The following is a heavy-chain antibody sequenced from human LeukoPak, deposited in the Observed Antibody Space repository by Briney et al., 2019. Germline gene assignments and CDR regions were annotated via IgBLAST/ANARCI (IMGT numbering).Heavy chain of an antibody. V-gene: IGHV3-30-3*01. D-gene: IGHD6-13*01. CDR3: ASQRQQLVNYYMDV. Sequence: GGSLRLSCAASGFTFSSYAMHWVRQAPGKGLEWVAVISYDGSNKYYADSVKGRFTISRDNSKNTLYLQMNSLRAEDTAVYYCASQRQQLVNYYMDVWGKGTTVTVSS. CDR2: ISYDGSNK. CDR1: GFTFSSYA. J-gene: IGHJ6*03.